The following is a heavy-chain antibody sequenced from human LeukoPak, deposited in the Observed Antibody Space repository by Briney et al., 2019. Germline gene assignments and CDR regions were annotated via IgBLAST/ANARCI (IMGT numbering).Heavy chain of an antibody. J-gene: IGHJ4*02. V-gene: IGHV3-21*06. CDR1: GFTFSSYS. CDR3: ARREPQGCSGTSCFAGPVGH. Sequence: GGFLRLSCAAAGFTFSSYSMNWGRQAPGKGLEWVSSISGTSDYIYYAALVKGRFTFSRDNGQNSLYLQMNSLRAEDTAVYYCARREPQGCSGTSCFAGPVGHWGQGTLVTVSS. CDR2: ISGTSDYI. D-gene: IGHD2-2*01.